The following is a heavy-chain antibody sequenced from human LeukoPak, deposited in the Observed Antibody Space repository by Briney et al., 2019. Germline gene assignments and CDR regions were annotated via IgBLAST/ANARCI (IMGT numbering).Heavy chain of an antibody. Sequence: GGSLRLSCAASGFTFRSYSMTWVRQAPGKGLEWVSSISSSSSYIYYADSMKGRFTISRDNAKNSLYLQMNSLRAEDTAVYYCASLADYDDYIRYWGQGTLVTVSS. J-gene: IGHJ4*02. CDR3: ASLADYDDYIRY. CDR1: GFTFRSYS. CDR2: ISSSSSYI. V-gene: IGHV3-21*01. D-gene: IGHD4-17*01.